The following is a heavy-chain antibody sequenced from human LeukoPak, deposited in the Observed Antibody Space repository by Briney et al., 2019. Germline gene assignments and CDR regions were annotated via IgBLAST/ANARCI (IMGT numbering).Heavy chain of an antibody. D-gene: IGHD6-13*01. CDR2: IYYSGST. V-gene: IGHV4-39*01. CDR1: GGSISSSSYY. J-gene: IGHJ1*01. CDR3: ASAAAGTSTEYFQH. Sequence: SETLSLTCTASGGSISSSSYYWGWIRQPPGKGLEWIGSIYYSGSTYYNPSLKSRVTISVDTSKNQFSLKLSSVTAADTAVYYCASAAAGTSTEYFQHWGQGTLVTVSS.